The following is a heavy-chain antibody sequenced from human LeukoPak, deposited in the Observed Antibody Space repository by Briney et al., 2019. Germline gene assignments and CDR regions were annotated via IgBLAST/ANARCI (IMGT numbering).Heavy chain of an antibody. J-gene: IGHJ3*01. CDR1: GFTFSSYS. D-gene: IGHD3-16*01. CDR3: ARDFLHLGG. CDR2: ISSSSSYM. Sequence: PGGSLRLSCAASGFTFSSYSMNWVRQAPGKGLEWVSSISSSSSYMYYADSVKGRFTISRDNAKNTLYLQMNSLRAEDTAVYYCARDFLHLGGWGQGTMVTVSS. V-gene: IGHV3-21*01.